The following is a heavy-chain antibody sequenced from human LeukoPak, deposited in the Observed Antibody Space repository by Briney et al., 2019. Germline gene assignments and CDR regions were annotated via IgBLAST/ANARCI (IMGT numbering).Heavy chain of an antibody. J-gene: IGHJ6*03. CDR3: ARLIVGSTLGYFYYYMDV. V-gene: IGHV4-38-2*02. Sequence: SETLSLTCTVSGYSISSGYYWGWIRQPPGKGLEWIGSIYHSGSTYYNPSLKSRITISVDTSKNQFSLKLSSVTAADTAVYYCARLIVGSTLGYFYYYMDVWGKGTPVTVSS. D-gene: IGHD1-26*01. CDR2: IYHSGST. CDR1: GYSISSGYY.